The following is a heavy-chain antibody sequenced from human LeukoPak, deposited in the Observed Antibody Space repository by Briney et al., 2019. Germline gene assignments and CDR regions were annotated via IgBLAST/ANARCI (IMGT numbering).Heavy chain of an antibody. Sequence: SETLSLTCTVSGGSISSGSYYWSWIRQPAGKGLEWIGRIYTSGSTNYNPSLKSRVTMSVDTSKNQFSLKLSSVTAADTAVYYCARGSGYGSGSPIDYWGQGTLVTVSS. CDR1: GGSISSGSYY. V-gene: IGHV4-61*02. D-gene: IGHD3-10*01. J-gene: IGHJ4*02. CDR2: IYTSGST. CDR3: ARGSGYGSGSPIDY.